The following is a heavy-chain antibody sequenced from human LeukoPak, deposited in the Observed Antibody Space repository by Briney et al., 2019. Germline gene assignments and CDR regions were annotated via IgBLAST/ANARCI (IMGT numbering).Heavy chain of an antibody. CDR3: ARGNYPSSCDS. D-gene: IGHD5-24*01. Sequence: PGGSLRLSCAASGFTLRNYWMHWVRQAPGKGLVWVSHISGDGTSTGYAASVKGRFTISRDNAKNTLYLQINSLTGEDTAVYYCARGNYPSSCDSWGLGTLVTV. V-gene: IGHV3-74*01. CDR2: ISGDGTST. J-gene: IGHJ4*02. CDR1: GFTLRNYW.